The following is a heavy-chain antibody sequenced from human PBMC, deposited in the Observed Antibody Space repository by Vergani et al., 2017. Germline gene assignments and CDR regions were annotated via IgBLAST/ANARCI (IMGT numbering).Heavy chain of an antibody. D-gene: IGHD5-18*01. V-gene: IGHV1-69*01. CDR1: GGTFSSYA. Sequence: QVQLVQSGAEVKKPGSSVKVSCKASGGTFSSYAISWVRQAPGQGLEWMGGIIPIFGTANYAQKFQGRVTITADESTSTAYMELSSLRSEDTAVYYCARAGYSYGYHYHYYMDVWGKGTTVTVSS. CDR2: IIPIFGTA. CDR3: ARAGYSYGYHYHYYMDV. J-gene: IGHJ6*03.